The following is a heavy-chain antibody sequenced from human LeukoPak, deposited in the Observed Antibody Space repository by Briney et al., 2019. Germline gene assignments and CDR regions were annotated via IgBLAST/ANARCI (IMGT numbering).Heavy chain of an antibody. CDR3: ARDLAWDAFDI. CDR1: GFPFTSYG. CDR2: VSYDGSSQ. J-gene: IGHJ3*02. V-gene: IGHV3-30-3*01. Sequence: PGGSLRLSCAASGFPFTSYGIHWVRQAPGKGLEWVAFVSYDGSSQYYADSVKGRFTISRDNSKNTLYLQMNSLRAEDTAVYYCARDLAWDAFDIWGQGTMVTVSS.